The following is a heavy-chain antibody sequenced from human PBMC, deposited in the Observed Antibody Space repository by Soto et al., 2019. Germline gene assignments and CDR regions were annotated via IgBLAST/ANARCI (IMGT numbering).Heavy chain of an antibody. CDR1: GYRVTSYW. Sequence: GESLKISCKGSGYRVTSYWITWVRQMPGKGPEWMGIIYAGDSDTRYSPSFPGQVTIPAEKSISTAYLQWRSLKASDTAMYYCATHPYRRSPSLDYWGKGPLLTVAS. V-gene: IGHV5-51*01. D-gene: IGHD1-26*01. J-gene: IGHJ4*02. CDR3: ATHPYRRSPSLDY. CDR2: IYAGDSDT.